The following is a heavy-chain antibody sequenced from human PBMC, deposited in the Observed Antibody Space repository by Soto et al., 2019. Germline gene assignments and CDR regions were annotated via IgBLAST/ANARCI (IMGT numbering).Heavy chain of an antibody. V-gene: IGHV3-53*01. J-gene: IGHJ6*02. CDR2: IYSGGST. CDR3: GRDGASGIAVDGVKYSGRDV. D-gene: IGHD6-19*01. Sequence: PGGSLRLSCAASGFTVSSNYMSWVRQAPGEGLEWVSVIYSGGSTYYADSVKGRFTISRDNSKNTLYLQMNSLRAEDTAVYYCGRDGASGIAVDGVKYSGRDVWGQGTRVTVPS. CDR1: GFTVSSNY.